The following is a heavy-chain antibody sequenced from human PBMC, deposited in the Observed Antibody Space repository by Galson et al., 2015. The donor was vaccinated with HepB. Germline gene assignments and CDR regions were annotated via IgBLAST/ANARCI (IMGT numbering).Heavy chain of an antibody. CDR1: GFTFSSYA. J-gene: IGHJ6*02. CDR2: INQDGSEK. CDR3: ARSKTYYDFWSGRNYFYYGMDV. D-gene: IGHD3-3*01. Sequence: SLRLSCAASGFTFSSYAMSWVRQAPGKGLEWVASINQDGSEKYYVDSVKGRFTISRDNAKNSLYLQMNSLRAEDTAVYYCARSKTYYDFWSGRNYFYYGMDVWGQGTTVTVSS. V-gene: IGHV3-7*01.